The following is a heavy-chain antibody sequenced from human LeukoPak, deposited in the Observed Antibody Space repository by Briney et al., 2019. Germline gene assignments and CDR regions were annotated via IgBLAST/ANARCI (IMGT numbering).Heavy chain of an antibody. D-gene: IGHD3-10*01. Sequence: GESLKISCQDSGNSFTSYWIGWVRQVPGKGLEWMGIIYPGDSDTRYSPSFQDQVTISADKSISTAYLQWSSLKASDTAMYYCARQRFTMRAYAGNWFDPWGQGTLVTVSS. V-gene: IGHV5-51*01. CDR2: IYPGDSDT. J-gene: IGHJ5*02. CDR3: ARQRFTMRAYAGNWFDP. CDR1: GNSFTSYW.